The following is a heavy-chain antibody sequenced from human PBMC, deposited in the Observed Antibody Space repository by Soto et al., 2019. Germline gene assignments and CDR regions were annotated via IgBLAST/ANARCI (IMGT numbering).Heavy chain of an antibody. CDR2: VIRASGSA. J-gene: IGHJ1*01. D-gene: IGHD5-18*01. Sequence: QVQVVQSGAEVKKPGSSVKISCKASGRIFSSFPTSWVRQVPGQGLEWMGGVIRASGSATYAPKFQGRVTMTAVNSAGIGYMELTSLTSEDTAIYYCARVGSRDAYNYVLDQWGPGTMVTVSS. CDR3: ARVGSRDAYNYVLDQ. V-gene: IGHV1-69*06. CDR1: GRIFSSFP.